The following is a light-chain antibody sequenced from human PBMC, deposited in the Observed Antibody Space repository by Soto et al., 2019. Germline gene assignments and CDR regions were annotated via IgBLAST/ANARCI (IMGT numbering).Light chain of an antibody. V-gene: IGKV3-11*01. J-gene: IGKJ5*01. CDR3: QQRSNWPIT. Sequence: EIVLAQSPATLSLSPGERATLSCRASQSVSSYLAWYQQKPGQAPRLLIYDVSNRATGIPARFSGSGSGTDFTLTISSLEPEDFAVYYCQQRSNWPITFGQGTRLEIK. CDR2: DVS. CDR1: QSVSSY.